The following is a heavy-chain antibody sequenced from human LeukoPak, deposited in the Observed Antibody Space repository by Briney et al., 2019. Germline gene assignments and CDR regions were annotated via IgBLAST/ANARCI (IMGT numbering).Heavy chain of an antibody. CDR1: GFTFSSYG. CDR3: ARVAAAAYYYYYMDV. Sequence: GGSLRLSCAASGFTFSSYGMHWVRQAPGKGLEWVAFILYDGSNKYYADSVKGRFTISRDNSKNTLYLQMNSLRAEDTAVYYCARVAAAAYYYYYMDVWGKGTTVTVSS. J-gene: IGHJ6*03. CDR2: ILYDGSNK. D-gene: IGHD2-15*01. V-gene: IGHV3-30*02.